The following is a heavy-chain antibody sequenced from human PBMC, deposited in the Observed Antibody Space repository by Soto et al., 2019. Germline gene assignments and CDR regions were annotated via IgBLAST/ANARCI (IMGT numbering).Heavy chain of an antibody. Sequence: GGALRLSCAASGFTFSSYGMHWVRQAPGKGLEWVAVIWYDGSNKYYADSVKGRFTISRDNSKNTLYLQMNSLRAEDTAVYYCARAGSYFSVGAFDIWGQGTMVTVSS. CDR2: IWYDGSNK. D-gene: IGHD1-26*01. CDR3: ARAGSYFSVGAFDI. J-gene: IGHJ3*02. CDR1: GFTFSSYG. V-gene: IGHV3-33*01.